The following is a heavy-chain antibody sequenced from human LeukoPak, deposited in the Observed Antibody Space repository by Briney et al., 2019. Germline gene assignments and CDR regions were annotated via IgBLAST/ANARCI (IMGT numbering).Heavy chain of an antibody. D-gene: IGHD3-3*01. V-gene: IGHV1-18*01. CDR3: ARTYDFWSGYTPYYFDY. J-gene: IGHJ4*02. CDR2: ISAYNGNT. CDR1: GYTFTSYG. Sequence: GASVKFSCKAFGYTFTSYGISWVRQAPGQGLEWMGWISAYNGNTNYAQKLQGRVTMTTDTSTSTAYMELRSLRSDDTAVYYCARTYDFWSGYTPYYFDYWGQGTLVTVSS.